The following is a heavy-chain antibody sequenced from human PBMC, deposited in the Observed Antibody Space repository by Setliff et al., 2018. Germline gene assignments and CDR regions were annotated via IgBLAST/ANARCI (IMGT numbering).Heavy chain of an antibody. CDR3: ARLGRNNSAPPGNY. V-gene: IGHV5-51*01. Sequence: GESLKISCKASGYSSPSYWIGWVRQVPWKGLEWMGIIYPGDSHTRYSPSFQGQVNISADKSILTAFLQSTYLKASDSAMYYCARLGRNNSAPPGNYWGQGTLVTVSS. CDR1: GYSSPSYW. J-gene: IGHJ4*02. CDR2: IYPGDSHT. D-gene: IGHD6-25*01.